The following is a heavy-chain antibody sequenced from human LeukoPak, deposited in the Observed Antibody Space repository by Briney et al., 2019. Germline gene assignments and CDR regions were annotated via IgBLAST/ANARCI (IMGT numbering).Heavy chain of an antibody. CDR2: IGPYNGNT. Sequence: SAKVSCKAPGYTFTSYGISWVRQAPGQGLEWMGWIGPYNGNTNYAQNLQGRVTMTTDTSTSTAYMELGSLGSDDTAVYYCARDQDSLVRGVIGYWGQGTLVTVSS. D-gene: IGHD3-10*01. J-gene: IGHJ4*02. V-gene: IGHV1-18*01. CDR3: ARDQDSLVRGVIGY. CDR1: GYTFTSYG.